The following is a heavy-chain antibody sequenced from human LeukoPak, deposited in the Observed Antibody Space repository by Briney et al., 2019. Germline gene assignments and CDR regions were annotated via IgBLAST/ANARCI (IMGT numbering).Heavy chain of an antibody. D-gene: IGHD3-10*01. CDR2: ISAYNGNT. CDR1: GYTFTSYG. J-gene: IGHJ4*02. Sequence: GASVKVSCKASGYTFTSYGISWVRQAPGQGLEWMGWISAYNGNTNYAQKLQGRVTMTTDTSTSTAYMELRSLRSDDTAVYYGARALGSGSYYKGTHFDYWGQGTLVTVSS. V-gene: IGHV1-18*01. CDR3: ARALGSGSYYKGTHFDY.